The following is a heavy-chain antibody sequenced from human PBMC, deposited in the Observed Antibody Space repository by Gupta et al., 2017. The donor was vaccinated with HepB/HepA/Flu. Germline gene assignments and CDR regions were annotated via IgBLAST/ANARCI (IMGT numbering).Heavy chain of an antibody. CDR1: GFTFSSYS. J-gene: IGHJ4*02. D-gene: IGHD3-3*01. Sequence: EVQLVESGGGLVKPGGSLRLSCAASGFTFSSYSMNWVRQAPGKGLEWVSSISSSSSYIYYADSVKGRFTISRDNAKNSLYLQMNSLRAEDTAVYYCASLPHHYDFWSGRDYWGQGTLVTVSS. CDR2: ISSSSSYI. CDR3: ASLPHHYDFWSGRDY. V-gene: IGHV3-21*01.